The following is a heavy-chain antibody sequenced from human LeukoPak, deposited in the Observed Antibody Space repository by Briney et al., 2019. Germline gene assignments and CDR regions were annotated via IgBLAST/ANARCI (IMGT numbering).Heavy chain of an antibody. D-gene: IGHD3-3*01. J-gene: IGHJ4*02. CDR3: ARVHTSYDFWSGQRAYYFDY. CDR2: IFGSGGST. Sequence: GGSLRLSCAASGFTFSSYAMYWVRQAPGKGLEWVSGIFGSGGSTHYADSVKGRFTISRDNSKNTVYLQMNSLRAEDTAVYYCARVHTSYDFWSGQRAYYFDYWGQGTLVTVSS. V-gene: IGHV3-23*01. CDR1: GFTFSSYA.